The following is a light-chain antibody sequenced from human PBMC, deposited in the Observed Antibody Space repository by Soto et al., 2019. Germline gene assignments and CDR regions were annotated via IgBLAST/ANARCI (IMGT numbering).Light chain of an antibody. CDR3: QQYNKSPWT. CDR2: GAS. Sequence: ETLMTQSPATLPVSPGARATLYCRASQTVSSSLAWYQQKPGQAPRLLIFGASARATGVPARFSGSGSGTLFTLTISSLQSEDFGVYYYQQYNKSPWTLGQGTKVEVK. J-gene: IGKJ1*01. CDR1: QTVSSS. V-gene: IGKV3-15*01.